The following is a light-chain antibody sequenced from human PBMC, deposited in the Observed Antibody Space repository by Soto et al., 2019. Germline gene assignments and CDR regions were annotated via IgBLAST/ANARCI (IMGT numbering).Light chain of an antibody. Sequence: EIVLTQSPGILSLSPGERATLSCRASQSVSSSFLAWYHQKPGQAPRLLIYGASSRATGIPDRFSGSGSGTDFTLTISRLEPEDFAVYYCHHFGRSHGTFGQGTKLDI. J-gene: IGKJ1*01. CDR1: QSVSSSF. V-gene: IGKV3-20*01. CDR3: HHFGRSHGT. CDR2: GAS.